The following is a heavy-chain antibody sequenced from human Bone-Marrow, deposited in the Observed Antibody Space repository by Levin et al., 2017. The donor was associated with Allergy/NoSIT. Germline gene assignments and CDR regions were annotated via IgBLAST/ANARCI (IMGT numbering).Heavy chain of an antibody. J-gene: IGHJ4*02. CDR1: GFTFSAYG. CDR2: ISYDGTNK. D-gene: IGHD6-19*01. V-gene: IGHV3-30*18. Sequence: GGSLRLSCAASGFTFSAYGMHWVRQVPGKGLEWLAAISYDGTNKYHADSVKGRFTISRDNSKNTLYLQMSSLRAEDTAVYYCAKVLAGWYSSVFFGGLDYWGQGTLVTVSS. CDR3: AKVLAGWYSSVFFGGLDY.